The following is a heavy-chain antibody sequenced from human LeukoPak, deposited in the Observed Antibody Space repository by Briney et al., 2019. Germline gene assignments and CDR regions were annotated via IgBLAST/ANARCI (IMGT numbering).Heavy chain of an antibody. D-gene: IGHD3-22*01. CDR2: INPNSGGT. CDR1: GYTFTGYY. CDR3: ARERADYYDSSGPRKNFGY. J-gene: IGHJ4*02. V-gene: IGHV1-2*02. Sequence: ASVTVSCKASGYTFTGYYMHWVRQAPGQGLEWMGWINPNSGGTNYAQKFQGRVTMTRDTSISTAYMELSRLRSDDPAVYYCARERADYYDSSGPRKNFGYWGQGTLVTVSS.